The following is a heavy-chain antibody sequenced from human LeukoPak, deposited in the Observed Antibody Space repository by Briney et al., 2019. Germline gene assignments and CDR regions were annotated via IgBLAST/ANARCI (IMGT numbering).Heavy chain of an antibody. D-gene: IGHD3-22*01. CDR1: GGSISSYY. V-gene: IGHV4-59*01. CDR3: ARGGYDSSGYYFAIDC. J-gene: IGHJ4*02. CDR2: LYYSGST. Sequence: SETLSLTCTVSGGSISSYYWSWIRQPAAKGLEWIGYLYYSGSTNYNPSLKSRVTISVDTSKNQFSLKLSSVTAADTAVYYCARGGYDSSGYYFAIDCWGQGTLVTVSS.